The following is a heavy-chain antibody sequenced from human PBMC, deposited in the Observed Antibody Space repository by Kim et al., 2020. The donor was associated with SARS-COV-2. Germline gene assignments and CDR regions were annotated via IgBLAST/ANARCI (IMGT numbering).Heavy chain of an antibody. D-gene: IGHD2-21*02. J-gene: IGHJ4*02. V-gene: IGHV4-30-2*05. Sequence: NPSLNSRVTISIDTSKNQFSLTVSSVTAADTAVYYCARGPPIGGGDCYSHWGQGTLVTVSS. CDR3: ARGPPIGGGDCYSH.